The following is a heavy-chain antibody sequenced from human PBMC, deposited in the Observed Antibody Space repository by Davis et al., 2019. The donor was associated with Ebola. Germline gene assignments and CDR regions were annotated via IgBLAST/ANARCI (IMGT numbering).Heavy chain of an antibody. Sequence: SGPTLVKPTQTLTLTCTFSGFSLSTSGMCVSWIRQPPGKALEWLALIDWDDDKYYSTSLKTRLTISKDTSKNQVVLTMTNMDPVDTATYYCARTTVGYPWELLGESWFDPWGQGTLVTVSS. V-gene: IGHV2-70*01. CDR1: GFSLSTSGMC. CDR2: IDWDDDK. CDR3: ARTTVGYPWELLGESWFDP. D-gene: IGHD1-26*01. J-gene: IGHJ5*02.